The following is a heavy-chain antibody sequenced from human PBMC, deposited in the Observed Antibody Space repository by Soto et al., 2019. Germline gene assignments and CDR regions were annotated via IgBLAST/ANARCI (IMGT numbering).Heavy chain of an antibody. CDR2: ISVSGGST. J-gene: IGHJ4*02. D-gene: IGHD3-16*01. V-gene: IGHV3-23*01. CDR3: ASNTRDDQPDY. CDR1: GFTFSSYA. Sequence: EVQLLESGGGLVQPGGSLRLSCAASGFTFSSYAMSWVRQAPGKGLAWVSGISVSGGSTYYADSVKGRFTISRDNSKNTLYLQMNSLRAEDTAVYYCASNTRDDQPDYWGQGTLVTVSS.